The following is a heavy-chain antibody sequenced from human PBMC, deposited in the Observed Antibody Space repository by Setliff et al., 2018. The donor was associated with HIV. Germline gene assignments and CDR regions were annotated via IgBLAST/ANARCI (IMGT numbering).Heavy chain of an antibody. D-gene: IGHD6-25*01. CDR2: IRSKANNYAT. V-gene: IGHV3-73*01. J-gene: IGHJ4*02. CDR3: VRAAAGLDV. CDR1: GFSNSA. Sequence: PGGSLRLSCAASGFSNSALHWVRQAPGKGLEWVGRIRSKANNYATEYGASVQGRFTISRDYSKDSLFLQMDNLETEDTAVYYCVRAAAGLDVWSQGIRVTVSS.